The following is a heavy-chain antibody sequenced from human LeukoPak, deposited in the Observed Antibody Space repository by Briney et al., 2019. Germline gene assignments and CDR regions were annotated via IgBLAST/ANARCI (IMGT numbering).Heavy chain of an antibody. CDR3: AREGSSWHFDY. CDR1: GFSVSSNY. J-gene: IGHJ4*02. CDR2: IYSGGST. V-gene: IGHV3-53*01. D-gene: IGHD6-13*01. Sequence: GGSLRLSCAASGFSVSSNYMSWVRQAPGKGLEWVSVIYSGGSTYYADSVKGRFTISRDNSKNTLYLQMNSLRAEDTAVYYCAREGSSWHFDYWGQGTLVTVSS.